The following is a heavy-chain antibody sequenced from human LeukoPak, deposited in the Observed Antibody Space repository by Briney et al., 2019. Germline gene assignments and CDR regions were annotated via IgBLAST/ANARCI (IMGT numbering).Heavy chain of an antibody. CDR3: ARVRLGELFPYYYYMDV. D-gene: IGHD3-10*01. CDR1: TSR. Sequence: ASVKVSCKATSRISWVRQAPGQGLEWMGGIIPIFGTANYAQKFQGRVTITTDESTSTAYMELSSLRSEDTAVYYCARVRLGELFPYYYYMDVWGKGTTVTVSS. CDR2: IIPIFGTA. V-gene: IGHV1-69*05. J-gene: IGHJ6*03.